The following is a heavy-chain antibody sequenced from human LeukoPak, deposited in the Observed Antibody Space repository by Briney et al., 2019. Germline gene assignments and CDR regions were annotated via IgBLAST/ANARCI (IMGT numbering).Heavy chain of an antibody. D-gene: IGHD5-24*01. CDR1: GGTFSSYA. CDR3: ARSRDGSRGWFDP. J-gene: IGHJ5*02. V-gene: IGHV1-69*13. CDR2: ISPIFGTA. Sequence: GASVKVSCKASGGTFSSYAISWVRQAPGQGLEWMGGISPIFGTANYAQKFQGRVTITADESTSTAYMELRSLRSEDTAVYYCARSRDGSRGWFDPWGQGTLVTVSS.